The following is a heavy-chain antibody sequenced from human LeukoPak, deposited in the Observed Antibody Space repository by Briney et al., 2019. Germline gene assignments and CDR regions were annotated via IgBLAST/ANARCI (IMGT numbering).Heavy chain of an antibody. J-gene: IGHJ4*02. CDR3: ARYGITIVRGGKYYFDS. CDR1: DGSISGYF. D-gene: IGHD3-10*01. Sequence: SETLSLTCTVSDGSISGYFWSWIRQPPGKGLEWIGYIHYSGATNYNPSLNSRVTISVDTSKNQFSLRPSSVTAADTAVYYCARYGITIVRGGKYYFDSWGQGTLVTVSS. V-gene: IGHV4-59*08. CDR2: IHYSGAT.